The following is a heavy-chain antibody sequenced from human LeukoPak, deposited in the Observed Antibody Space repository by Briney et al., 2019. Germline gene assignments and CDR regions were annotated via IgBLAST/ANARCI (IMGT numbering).Heavy chain of an antibody. J-gene: IGHJ4*02. CDR2: IIPIFGTA. D-gene: IGHD6-13*01. CDR1: GGTFSSYA. CDR3: ASSGYSSSWYYFDY. V-gene: IGHV1-69*13. Sequence: SVKVSCKASGGTFSSYAISWGRQAPGQGLECMGGIIPIFGTANYAQKFQGRVTITADESTSTAYMELSSLRSEDTAVYYCASSGYSSSWYYFDYWGQGTLVTVSS.